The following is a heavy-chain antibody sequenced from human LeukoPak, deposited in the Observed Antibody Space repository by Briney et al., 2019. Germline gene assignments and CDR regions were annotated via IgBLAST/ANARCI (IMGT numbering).Heavy chain of an antibody. CDR1: GFTYSSYE. Sequence: GGSLRLSCAASGFTYSSYEMNWVRQAPGKGLEWVSYISSSGSNIYYADSVKGRFTISRDNAKNSLYLQMNSLRAEDTAVYYCARGQAASFDYWGQGTLVTVSS. CDR2: ISSSGSNI. CDR3: ARGQAASFDY. V-gene: IGHV3-48*03. J-gene: IGHJ4*02. D-gene: IGHD2-15*01.